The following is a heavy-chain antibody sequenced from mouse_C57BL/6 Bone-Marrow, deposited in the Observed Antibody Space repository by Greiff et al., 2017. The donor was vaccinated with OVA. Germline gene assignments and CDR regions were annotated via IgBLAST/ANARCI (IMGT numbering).Heavy chain of an antibody. D-gene: IGHD1-1*01. V-gene: IGHV7-1*01. Sequence: DVKLVESGGGLVQSGRSLRLSCATSGFTFSDFYMEWVRQAPGKGLEWIAASRNKANDYTTEYSASVKGRFIVSRDTSQSILYLQMNALRAEDTAIYYCARDAGTTVVEGYFDVWGTGTTVTVSS. CDR2: SRNKANDYTT. J-gene: IGHJ1*03. CDR1: GFTFSDFY. CDR3: ARDAGTTVVEGYFDV.